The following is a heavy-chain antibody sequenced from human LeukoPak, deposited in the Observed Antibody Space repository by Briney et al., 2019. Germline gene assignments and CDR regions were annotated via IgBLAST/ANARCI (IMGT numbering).Heavy chain of an antibody. CDR3: AKVPYGSGSYSTLDY. Sequence: GGSLRLSCAASGFTFSSDAMSWVRQAPGKGLEWVLGISGSGGDTHYADSVKGRFTISRDNSKNTLYLQMNSLRVEDTAVYYCAKVPYGSGSYSTLDYWGQGTLVTVSS. D-gene: IGHD3-10*01. CDR1: GFTFSSDA. V-gene: IGHV3-23*01. CDR2: ISGSGGDT. J-gene: IGHJ4*02.